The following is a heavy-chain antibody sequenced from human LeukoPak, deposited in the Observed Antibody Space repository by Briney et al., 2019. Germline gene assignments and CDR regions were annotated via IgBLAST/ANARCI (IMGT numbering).Heavy chain of an antibody. D-gene: IGHD6-13*01. CDR1: GGSISSYY. V-gene: IGHV4-59*12. CDR2: IYYSGST. Sequence: PSETLSLTCTVSGGSISSYYWSWIRQPPGRGLEWIGYIYYSGSTNYNPSLKSRVTISVDTSKNQFSLKLSSVTAADTAVYYCARVVFAAAGGPRFDYWGQGTLVTVSS. CDR3: ARVVFAAAGGPRFDY. J-gene: IGHJ4*02.